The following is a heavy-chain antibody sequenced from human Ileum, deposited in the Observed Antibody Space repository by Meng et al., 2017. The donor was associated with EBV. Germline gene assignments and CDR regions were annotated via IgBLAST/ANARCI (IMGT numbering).Heavy chain of an antibody. Sequence: LESSPGLVKPSRTLSLTCPDSGVAIDRRSYTWGWIRQFPGKGLELMGNIYYSGSTYYNPSLKSRVTISVDTSKNQFSLKLSSVTAADTAVYYCARGYSSGWYYFDQWGQGTLVTVSS. D-gene: IGHD6-19*01. CDR2: IYYSGST. CDR3: ARGYSSGWYYFDQ. CDR1: GVAIDRRSYT. V-gene: IGHV4-39*01. J-gene: IGHJ4*02.